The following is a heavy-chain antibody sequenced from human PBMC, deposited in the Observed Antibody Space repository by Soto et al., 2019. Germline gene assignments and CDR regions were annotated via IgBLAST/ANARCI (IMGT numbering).Heavy chain of an antibody. CDR1: GGSISSGDYY. J-gene: IGHJ5*02. V-gene: IGHV4-30-4*01. D-gene: IGHD2-15*01. Sequence: QVQLQESGPGLVKPSQTLSLTCTVSGGSISSGDYYWSWIRQPPGKGLEWIGYIYYSGSTYYNPSLKSRVTISVDTSKNQFYLKLSSVTAADTAVYYCARDPARYCSGGSCSGTNWFDPWGQGTLVTVSS. CDR3: ARDPARYCSGGSCSGTNWFDP. CDR2: IYYSGST.